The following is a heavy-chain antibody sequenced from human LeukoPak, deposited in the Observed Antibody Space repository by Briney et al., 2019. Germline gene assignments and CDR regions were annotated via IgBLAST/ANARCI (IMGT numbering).Heavy chain of an antibody. V-gene: IGHV4-61*08. D-gene: IGHD2-15*01. CDR2: IYYSGST. J-gene: IGHJ5*02. CDR3: ARVRRYCSGGSCYSNWFDP. CDR1: GGSISSGGYS. Sequence: PSETLSLTCAVSGGSISSGGYSWSWIRQPPGKGLEWIGYIYYSGSTNYNPSLKSRVTISVDTSKNQFSLKLSSVTAADTAVYYCARVRRYCSGGSCYSNWFDPWGQGTLVTVSS.